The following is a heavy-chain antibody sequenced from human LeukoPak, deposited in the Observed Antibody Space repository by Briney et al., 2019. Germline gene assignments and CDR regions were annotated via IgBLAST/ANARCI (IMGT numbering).Heavy chain of an antibody. CDR3: AKGGHPTRYYYGMDV. CDR2: INWNSGNI. D-gene: IGHD2-15*01. CDR1: GFTFDDSV. Sequence: GGSLRLSCAGAGFTFDDSVMHWVRQAPGKGLEWVSTINWNSGNIGYADSVKGRFTISRDNAKNSLLLQMNSLRTEDTALYYCAKGGHPTRYYYGMDVWGQGTTVTVSS. V-gene: IGHV3-9*01. J-gene: IGHJ6*02.